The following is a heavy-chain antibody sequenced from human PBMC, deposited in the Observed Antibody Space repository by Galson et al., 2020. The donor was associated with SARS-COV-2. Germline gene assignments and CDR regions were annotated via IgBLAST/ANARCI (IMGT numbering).Heavy chain of an antibody. J-gene: IGHJ6*02. CDR3: TTSCTNGVCYIYYYYDGMDV. Sequence: GESLKISCAASGFTFSNAWMSWVRQAPGKGLEWVGRIKSKTDGGTTDYAAPVKGRFTISRDDSKNTLYLQMNSLKTEDTAVYYCTTSCTNGVCYIYYYYDGMDVWCQGTTVTVSS. D-gene: IGHD2-8*01. V-gene: IGHV3-15*01. CDR2: IKSKTDGGTT. CDR1: GFTFSNAW.